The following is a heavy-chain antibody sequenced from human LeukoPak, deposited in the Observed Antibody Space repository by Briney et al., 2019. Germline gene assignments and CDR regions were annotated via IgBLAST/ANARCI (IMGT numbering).Heavy chain of an antibody. CDR3: AAAGHYYYYGMDV. CDR1: GFTFSTYA. D-gene: IGHD6-13*01. Sequence: GGSLRLSCAASGFTFSTYAMNGVRQDPGKGLEWVSSISGSGGSTYYADSVKGRFTISRDNSKNTLYLQMNTLRAEDTAVYYCAAAGHYYYYGMDVWGQGNTVTVSS. V-gene: IGHV3-23*01. CDR2: ISGSGGST. J-gene: IGHJ6*02.